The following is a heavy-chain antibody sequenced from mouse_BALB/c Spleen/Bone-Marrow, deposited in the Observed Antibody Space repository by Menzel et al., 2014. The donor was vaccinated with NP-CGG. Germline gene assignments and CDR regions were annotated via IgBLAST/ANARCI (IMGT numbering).Heavy chain of an antibody. CDR1: GFNIKDTY. Sequence: VQLQQSGAELVKPGASVKLSCTASGFNIKDTYMHWVKQRPEQGLEWIGRIDPANGNTKYDPKFQGKATITADTSSNTAYLQLSGLTSEDTAVYYCARGDYYGGSFFAYWGQGTLVTVSA. CDR3: ARGDYYGGSFFAY. CDR2: IDPANGNT. J-gene: IGHJ3*01. D-gene: IGHD1-1*01. V-gene: IGHV14-3*02.